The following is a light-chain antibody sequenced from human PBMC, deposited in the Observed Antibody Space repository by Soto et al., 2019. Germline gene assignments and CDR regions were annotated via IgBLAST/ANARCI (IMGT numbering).Light chain of an antibody. CDR3: CSYTISATLV. CDR1: TNDIGTYNY. CDR2: EVR. Sequence: QSVLTQPASVSGSPGQSITISCSGTTNDIGTYNYVSWYQHHPGKVPKVIIYEVRNRPSGVSNRFSGSKSGNTASLTISGLQPEDEADYYCCSYTISATLVLGGGTKVTVL. J-gene: IGLJ3*02. V-gene: IGLV2-14*01.